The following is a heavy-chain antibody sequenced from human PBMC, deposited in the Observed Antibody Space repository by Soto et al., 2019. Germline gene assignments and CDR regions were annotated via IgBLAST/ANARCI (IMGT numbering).Heavy chain of an antibody. J-gene: IGHJ5*02. Sequence: PSETLSLTCTVFGGCISSGDYYWSLTREPPWKGLEWIGNIYCSGSTYYNPSLKNRGTIAVGTAKYKFSPKLSSVTAADTAVDYCGRVALYYCSSTNCYTSQYNWFDPWGQGTLVTVPS. CDR1: GGCISSGDYY. D-gene: IGHD2-2*02. V-gene: IGHV4-30-4*01. CDR2: IYCSGST. CDR3: GRVALYYCSSTNCYTSQYNWFDP.